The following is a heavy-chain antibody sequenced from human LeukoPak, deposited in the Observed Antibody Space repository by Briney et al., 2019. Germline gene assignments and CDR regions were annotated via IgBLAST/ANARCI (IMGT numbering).Heavy chain of an antibody. V-gene: IGHV3-7*01. D-gene: IGHD3-22*01. CDR3: ARDFRYYYDSSGYYWDY. J-gene: IGHJ4*02. Sequence: GGSLRLSCAASGFTFSSYWMSWVRQAPGKGLEWVANIKQDGSDKYYVDSAKGRFTISRDNAENSLYLQMNSLRAEDTAVYYCARDFRYYYDSSGYYWDYWGQGTLVTVSS. CDR2: IKQDGSDK. CDR1: GFTFSSYW.